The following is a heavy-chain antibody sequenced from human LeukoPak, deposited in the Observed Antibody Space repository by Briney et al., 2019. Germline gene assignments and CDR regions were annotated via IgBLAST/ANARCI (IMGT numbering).Heavy chain of an antibody. CDR1: GGSFSGYY. CDR3: ARAGGQLVRTTKPYYFDY. D-gene: IGHD6-6*01. CDR2: INHSGST. J-gene: IGHJ4*02. Sequence: SKTLSLTCAVYGGSFSGYYWSWIRQPPGKGLEWIGEINHSGSTNYNPSLKSRVTISVDTSKNQFSLKLSSVTAADTAVYYCARAGGQLVRTTKPYYFDYWGQGTLVTVSS. V-gene: IGHV4-34*01.